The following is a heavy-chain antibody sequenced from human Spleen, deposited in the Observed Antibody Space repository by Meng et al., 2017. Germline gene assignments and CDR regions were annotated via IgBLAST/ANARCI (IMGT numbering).Heavy chain of an antibody. J-gene: IGHJ6*02. CDR2: ISYDGSNG. CDR3: AREISMSVTAYYYGMDV. CDR1: GFTFSSYV. V-gene: IGHV3-30*03. D-gene: IGHD2-21*02. Sequence: GESLKISCAASGFTFSSYVMHWVRQAPGKGLEWATLISYDGSNGYYADSVKGRFTISRDNSKNTLYLQMNNLRGEDTAVYYCAREISMSVTAYYYGMDVWGQGTMVTVSS.